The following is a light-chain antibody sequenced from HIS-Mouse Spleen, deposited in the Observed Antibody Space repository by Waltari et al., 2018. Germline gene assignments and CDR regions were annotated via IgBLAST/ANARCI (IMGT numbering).Light chain of an antibody. CDR3: CSYAGSSTVV. CDR1: SSDVGGYNL. V-gene: IGLV2-23*01. J-gene: IGLJ2*01. CDR2: EGD. Sequence: QSALTQPASVSGSPGQSITISCTGTSSDVGGYNLVSWYQQHPGKAPKLMIYEGDKRHSRVSNRFSGSKSGNTASLTISGLQAEDEADYYCCSYAGSSTVVFGGGTKLTCL.